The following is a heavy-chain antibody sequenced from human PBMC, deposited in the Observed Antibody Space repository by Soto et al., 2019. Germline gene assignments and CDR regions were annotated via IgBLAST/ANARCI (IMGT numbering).Heavy chain of an antibody. Sequence: GASVKVSCKASGYTFTCYYMHWVRQAPGQGLEWMGWINPNSGGTNYAQKFQGRVTMTRDTSISTAYMELSRLRSDDTAVYYCAREVRLAAGVVAATSSGYGMDVWGQGTTVTVSS. D-gene: IGHD2-15*01. CDR2: INPNSGGT. CDR3: AREVRLAAGVVAATSSGYGMDV. CDR1: GYTFTCYY. J-gene: IGHJ6*02. V-gene: IGHV1-2*02.